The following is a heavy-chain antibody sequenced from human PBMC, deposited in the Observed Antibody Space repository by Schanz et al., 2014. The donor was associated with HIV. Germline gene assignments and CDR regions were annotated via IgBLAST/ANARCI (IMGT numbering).Heavy chain of an antibody. D-gene: IGHD3-22*01. CDR2: MYYSGST. V-gene: IGHV4-31*03. CDR1: GGSISSGGHY. CDR3: ARVPPSDSSGYYPFDY. J-gene: IGHJ4*02. Sequence: QVQLQESGPGLVKPSQTLSLTCTVAGGSISSGGHYWSWIRQHPAKGLEWIGYMYYSGSTYYNPSLQSRVTISVDTSKNQFSLKLSSVTAADTAVYYCARVPPSDSSGYYPFDYWGQGTLATVSS.